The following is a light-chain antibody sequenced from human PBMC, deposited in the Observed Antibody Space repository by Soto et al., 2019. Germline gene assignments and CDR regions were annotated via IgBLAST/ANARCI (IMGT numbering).Light chain of an antibody. CDR1: QGISNW. J-gene: IGKJ4*01. Sequence: DIQMTQSPSSVSASVGDRVTITCRASQGISNWLAWYQQKPGKAPKLLIHSVSTLQSGGPSRFSGSASGTDFTLTISSLQPEAFAIYHCKQSKSSPLTFGGGTRVE. CDR3: KQSKSSPLT. V-gene: IGKV1-12*01. CDR2: SVS.